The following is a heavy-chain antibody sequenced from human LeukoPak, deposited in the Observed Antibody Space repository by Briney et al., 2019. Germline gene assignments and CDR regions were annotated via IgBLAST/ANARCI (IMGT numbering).Heavy chain of an antibody. CDR1: GDSFSSHY. Sequence: PSETLSLTCAVTGDSFSSHYWTWIRQSPGTGLEWIGYISHIGRTNYNPSLKSRVTISIDTSKNQFSLKLRSVTAADTAVYYCARDLVTVTKGFDIWGQGTMVSVSS. CDR3: ARDLVTVTKGFDI. CDR2: ISHIGRT. J-gene: IGHJ3*02. V-gene: IGHV4-59*11. D-gene: IGHD4-17*01.